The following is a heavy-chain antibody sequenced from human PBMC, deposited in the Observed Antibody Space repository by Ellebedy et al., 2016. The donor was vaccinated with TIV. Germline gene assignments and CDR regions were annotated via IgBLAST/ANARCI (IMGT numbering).Heavy chain of an antibody. V-gene: IGHV3-23*01. CDR2: ISDSGDTT. D-gene: IGHD3-10*01. J-gene: IGHJ6*02. CDR3: AKPLGFGELFLNYYYGMDV. CDR1: GFTFSSYA. Sequence: GESLKISCAASGFTFSSYAMSWVRQAPGEGLEWVSTISDSGDTTYYADSVKGRFTISRDNSKNTLYLQMNSLRAEDTAVYYCAKPLGFGELFLNYYYGMDVWGQGTTVTVSS.